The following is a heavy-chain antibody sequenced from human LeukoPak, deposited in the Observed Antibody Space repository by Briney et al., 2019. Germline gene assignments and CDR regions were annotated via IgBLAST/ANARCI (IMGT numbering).Heavy chain of an antibody. Sequence: SVKVSCKASGGTFSSYAISWVRQAPGQGLEWMGRIIPILGIANYAQKFQGRVTITADKSTSTAYMELSSLRSEDTAVYYCARGRTGTTESWFDPWGQGTLVTVSS. D-gene: IGHD1-1*01. V-gene: IGHV1-69*04. CDR3: ARGRTGTTESWFDP. J-gene: IGHJ5*02. CDR1: GGTFSSYA. CDR2: IIPILGIA.